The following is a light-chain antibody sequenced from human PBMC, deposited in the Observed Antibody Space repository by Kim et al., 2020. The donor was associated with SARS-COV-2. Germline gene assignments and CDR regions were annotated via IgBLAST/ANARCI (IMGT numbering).Light chain of an antibody. CDR3: SSYAGSNNVV. CDR2: EVS. Sequence: GQSVTISWTGTSSDVGGDNYVAWYQQHPGKAPKLMIYEVSKRPAGVPDRFSGSKSGNTASLTVSGLQAEDEADYYCSSYAGSNNVVFGGGTQLTVL. CDR1: SSDVGGDNY. J-gene: IGLJ2*01. V-gene: IGLV2-8*01.